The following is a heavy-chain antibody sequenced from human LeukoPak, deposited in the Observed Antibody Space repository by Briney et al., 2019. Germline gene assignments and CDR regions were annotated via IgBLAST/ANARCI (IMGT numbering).Heavy chain of an antibody. D-gene: IGHD2-15*01. CDR2: IKEDGSET. CDR3: ARDGPRSGESSYDY. CDR1: GFTFSTFW. V-gene: IGHV3-7*05. Sequence: GGSLRLSCAASGFTFSTFWMTWVRQAPGKGLEWLANIKEDGSETYYVDSVKGRFTIPRDNAKSSLYLQMNTLRFEDTAVYYCARDGPRSGESSYDYWGQGTLVTVSS. J-gene: IGHJ4*02.